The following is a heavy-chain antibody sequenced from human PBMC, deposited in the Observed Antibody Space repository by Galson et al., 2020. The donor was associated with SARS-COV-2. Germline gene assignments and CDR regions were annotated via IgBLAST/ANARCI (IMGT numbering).Heavy chain of an antibody. CDR3: ARAGSLLFLDAFDI. V-gene: IGHV3-33*01. Sequence: GGSLRLSCAASGFTFSSYGMHWVRQAPGKGLEWVAVIWYDGSNKYYADSVKGRFTIPRDNSKNTLYLQMNSLRAEDTAVYYCARAGSLLFLDAFDIWGQGTMVTVSS. CDR1: GFTFSSYG. D-gene: IGHD2-21*01. J-gene: IGHJ3*02. CDR2: IWYDGSNK.